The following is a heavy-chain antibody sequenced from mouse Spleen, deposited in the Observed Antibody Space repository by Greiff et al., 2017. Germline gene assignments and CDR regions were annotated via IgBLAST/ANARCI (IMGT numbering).Heavy chain of an antibody. D-gene: IGHD1-1*01. J-gene: IGHJ4*01. V-gene: IGHV1S22*01. CDR1: GYTFTSYW. CDR2: IYPGSGST. CDR3: TRLLRDYAMDY. Sequence: LQQPGSELVRPGASVKLSCKASGYTFTSYWMHWVKQRPGQGLEWIGNIYPGSGSTNYDEKFKSKATLTVDTSSSTAYMQLSSLTSEDSAVYYCTRLLRDYAMDYWGQGTSVTVSS.